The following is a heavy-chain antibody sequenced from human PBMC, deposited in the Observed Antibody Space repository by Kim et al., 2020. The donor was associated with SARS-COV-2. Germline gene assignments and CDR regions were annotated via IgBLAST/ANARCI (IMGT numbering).Heavy chain of an antibody. J-gene: IGHJ4*01. CDR2: LSKDESFK. Sequence: GGSLRLSCAASGFTFSSFVMHWVRHSPGKGLEWLAVLSKDESFKYYADSVKGRFTISRDNTRNTLYLQMDNLRAEDSAVYYCARSVGDTVVVITALDYLG. CDR3: ARSVGDTVVVITALDY. V-gene: IGHV3-33*05. CDR1: GFTFSSFV. D-gene: IGHD2-15*01.